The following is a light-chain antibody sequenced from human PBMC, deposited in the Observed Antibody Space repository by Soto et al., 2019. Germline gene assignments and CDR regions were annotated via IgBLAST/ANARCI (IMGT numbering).Light chain of an antibody. V-gene: IGLV2-14*01. J-gene: IGLJ1*01. CDR1: SRDVGGYNY. CDR3: SSNTASSTYV. Sequence: QSALTQPASVSGSPGQSITISCTGTSRDVGGYNYVSWYQHHPGKAPKLLIYEVTYRPSGVSNRFSGSKSGNTASLTISGLQAEDEADYYCSSNTASSTYVFGTGTKHRP. CDR2: EVT.